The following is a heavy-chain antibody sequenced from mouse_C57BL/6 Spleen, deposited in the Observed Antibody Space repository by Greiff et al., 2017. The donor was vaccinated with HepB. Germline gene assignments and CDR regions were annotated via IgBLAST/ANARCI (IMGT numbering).Heavy chain of an antibody. CDR1: GYAFTNYL. D-gene: IGHD2-3*01. CDR3: ARWLLSYWYFDV. J-gene: IGHJ1*03. CDR2: INPGSGGT. Sequence: QVQLKESGAELVRPGTSVKVSCKASGYAFTNYLIEWVKQRPGQGLEWIGVINPGSGGTNYNEKFKGKATLTADKSSSTAYMQLSSLTSEDSAVYFCARWLLSYWYFDVWGTGTTVTVSS. V-gene: IGHV1-54*01.